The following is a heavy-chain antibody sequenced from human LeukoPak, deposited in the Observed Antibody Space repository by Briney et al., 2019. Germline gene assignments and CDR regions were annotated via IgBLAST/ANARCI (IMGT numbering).Heavy chain of an antibody. V-gene: IGHV3-21*01. Sequence: PGGSLRLSCAASGFTFSSYSMNWVRQAPGEGLEWVSSISSSSSYIYYADSVKGRFTISRDNAKNSLYLQMNSLRAEDTAVYYCARTSGRLGYYMDVWGKGTTVTVSS. J-gene: IGHJ6*03. CDR3: ARTSGRLGYYMDV. CDR2: ISSSSSYI. CDR1: GFTFSSYS. D-gene: IGHD3-16*01.